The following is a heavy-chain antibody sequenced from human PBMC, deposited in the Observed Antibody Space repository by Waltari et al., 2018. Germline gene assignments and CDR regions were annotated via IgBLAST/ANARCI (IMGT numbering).Heavy chain of an antibody. CDR2: IRPSGDST. J-gene: IGHJ4*02. D-gene: IGHD3-22*01. V-gene: IGHV1-46*01. CDR1: GYDISGYY. Sequence: QVQLVQSGAELKKPGASMKVSCKASGYDISGYYTHWMRQAPGQGLQWMGLIRPSGDSTNYAQKFRGRVSMTRDTSTNTVYRELGSLTSEDTAVYYCAREKKGGYFDYWGQGTPVTVSS. CDR3: AREKKGGYFDY.